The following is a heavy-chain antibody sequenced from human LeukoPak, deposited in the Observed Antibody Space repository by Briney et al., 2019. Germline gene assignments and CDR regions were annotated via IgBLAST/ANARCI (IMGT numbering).Heavy chain of an antibody. CDR1: GGSISSSTNY. V-gene: IGHV4-39*07. D-gene: IGHD1-26*01. J-gene: IGHJ4*02. CDR2: IYYSGST. Sequence: SETLSLTCTVSGGSISSSTNYWGWIRQPPGKGLEWIGSIYYSGSTDYNPSLKSRVTISVDTSKNQFSLKLSSVTAADTALYYCARDGRFPPEVLPRYFDYWGQGTLVTVSS. CDR3: ARDGRFPPEVLPRYFDY.